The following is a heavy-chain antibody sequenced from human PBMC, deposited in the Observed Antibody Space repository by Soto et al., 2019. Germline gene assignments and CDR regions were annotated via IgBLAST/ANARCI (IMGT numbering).Heavy chain of an antibody. D-gene: IGHD3-10*01. CDR2: IYYSGST. J-gene: IGHJ4*02. CDR3: AKNLWFGELSFFDY. CDR1: GGSISSSSYY. Sequence: SETLSLTCTVSGGSISSSSYYWGWIRQPPGKGLEWIGSIYYSGSTYYNPSLKSRVTISVDTSKNQFSLKLSSVTAADTAVYYCAKNLWFGELSFFDYWGQGTLVTVSS. V-gene: IGHV4-39*01.